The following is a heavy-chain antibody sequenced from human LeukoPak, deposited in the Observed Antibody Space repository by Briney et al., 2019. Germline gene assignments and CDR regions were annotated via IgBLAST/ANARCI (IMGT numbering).Heavy chain of an antibody. D-gene: IGHD2-21*02. CDR1: GFTFSNYW. CDR3: AREVVGTSGKQTDAFDT. CDR2: LNGDGGWT. Sequence: TGGSLRLSCVASGFTFSNYWMHWVRQAPGKGLVWVARLNGDGGWTNYADSVRGRFTISRDNADSTVYLQMNSLGAEDTAVYYCAREVVGTSGKQTDAFDTWGQGTRVTVYS. J-gene: IGHJ3*02. V-gene: IGHV3-74*01.